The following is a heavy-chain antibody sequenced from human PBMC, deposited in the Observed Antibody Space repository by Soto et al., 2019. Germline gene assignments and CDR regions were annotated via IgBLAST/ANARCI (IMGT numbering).Heavy chain of an antibody. V-gene: IGHV3-30*18. CDR3: AKALRGPGRAYGRDV. CDR2: ISYDGSNK. D-gene: IGHD3-10*01. CDR1: GFTFSSYG. J-gene: IGHJ6*02. Sequence: QVQLVESGGGVVQPGRSLRLSCAASGFTFSSYGMHWVRQAPGKGLEWVAVISYDGSNKYYADSVKGRFTISRDNSKNPLYRKITGLGAGDRAVFYCAKALRGPGRAYGRDVWGQGTTVTVPS.